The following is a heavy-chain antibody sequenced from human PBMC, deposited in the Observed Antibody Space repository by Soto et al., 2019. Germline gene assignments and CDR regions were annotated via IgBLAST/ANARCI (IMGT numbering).Heavy chain of an antibody. CDR1: GGSISSGGYS. J-gene: IGHJ4*02. CDR2: IYHSGST. Sequence: PSETLSLTCAVSGGSISSGGYSWSWIRQPPGKGLEWIGYIYHSGSTYYNPSLKSRVTISVDRSKNQFSLKLSSVTAADTAVYYCARAGVVTALFDYWGQGTLVTVSS. V-gene: IGHV4-30-2*01. D-gene: IGHD2-21*02. CDR3: ARAGVVTALFDY.